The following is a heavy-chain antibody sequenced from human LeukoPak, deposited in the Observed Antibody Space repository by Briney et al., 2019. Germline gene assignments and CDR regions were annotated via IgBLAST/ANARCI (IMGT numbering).Heavy chain of an antibody. V-gene: IGHV3-7*01. CDR2: IKQDGSDK. Sequence: GGSLRLSCAASGFTFRNNWMSWVRQAPGKGLEWVANIKQDGSDKNYVDSVKGRFTISRDNAKNSLSLQMNSLRAEDTAVYYCARDPTSSAPGYWGQGTLVTVSS. CDR1: GFTFRNNW. D-gene: IGHD3-22*01. J-gene: IGHJ4*02. CDR3: ARDPTSSAPGY.